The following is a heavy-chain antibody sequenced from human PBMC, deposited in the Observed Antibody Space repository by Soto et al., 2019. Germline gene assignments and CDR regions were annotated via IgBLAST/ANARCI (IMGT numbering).Heavy chain of an antibody. CDR3: ARDYCSGGSCYGEIDY. CDR1: GYTFTSYG. CDR2: ISAYNGNK. D-gene: IGHD2-15*01. Sequence: QVQLVQSGAEVKKPGASVKVSCKASGYTFTSYGISWVRQAPGQELEWMGWISAYNGNKNYAQKLQGRVTMTTDTSTSAAYMELRSLRSDATAVYYCARDYCSGGSCYGEIDYWGQGTLGTVSS. V-gene: IGHV1-18*01. J-gene: IGHJ4*02.